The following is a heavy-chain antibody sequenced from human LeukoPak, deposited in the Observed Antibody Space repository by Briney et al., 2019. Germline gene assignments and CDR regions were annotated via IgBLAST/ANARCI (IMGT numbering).Heavy chain of an antibody. J-gene: IGHJ4*02. CDR3: AGDMRKGGSWRYFDY. CDR2: ISSSSSYI. V-gene: IGHV3-21*01. CDR1: GFTFSSYS. Sequence: GGSLRLSCAASGFTFSSYSMNWVRQAPGKGLEWVSSISSSSSYIYYADSVKGRFTISRDNAKNSLYLQMNSLRAEDTAVYYCAGDMRKGGSWRYFDYWGQGTLVTVSS. D-gene: IGHD6-13*01.